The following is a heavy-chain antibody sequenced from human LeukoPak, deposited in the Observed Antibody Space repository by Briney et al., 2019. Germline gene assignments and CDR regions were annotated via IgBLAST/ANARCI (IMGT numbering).Heavy chain of an antibody. V-gene: IGHV1-24*01. CDR3: AAGRPYSLLDY. D-gene: IGHD5-18*01. CDR1: GSSLTELS. J-gene: IGHJ4*02. Sequence: GASVKVSCTVSGSSLTELSLYWLRQAPGKGLEWMGGFDVIDAKTFYAQKFQGRVTMTEDSSTDTAYMELSSLRSDDTAFYYCAAGRPYSLLDYWGQGTLLTVSS. CDR2: FDVIDAKT.